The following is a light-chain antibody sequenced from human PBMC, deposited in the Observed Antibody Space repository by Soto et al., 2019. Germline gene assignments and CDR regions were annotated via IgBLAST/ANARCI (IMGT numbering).Light chain of an antibody. V-gene: IGKV1-16*01. J-gene: IGKJ1*01. CDR3: QQYNSYPRT. CDR2: AAS. Sequence: DIQMTQSPSSLSVSVGDRVTITCRASQDIGSSLGWFQQKPGKAPKSLTYAASTLQVGVPTRFSSSGCGTDFILPSSSLQPEDLATYYCQQYNSYPRTFGQGTKVEIK. CDR1: QDIGSS.